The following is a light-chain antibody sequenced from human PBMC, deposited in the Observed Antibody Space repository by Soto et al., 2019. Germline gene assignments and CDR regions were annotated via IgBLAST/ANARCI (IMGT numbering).Light chain of an antibody. CDR2: GAS. CDR1: QSVGSNS. CDR3: QQHGSSPPLT. J-gene: IGKJ4*01. V-gene: IGKV3-20*01. Sequence: EFVLTQSPGTLSLSPGERATLSCRASQSVGSNSLAWYQQKPGQAPRILIYGASTRAAGIPDRFSGSGSGTDSTLTISRLEPEDFAVYYCQQHGSSPPLTFGGGTKVEIK.